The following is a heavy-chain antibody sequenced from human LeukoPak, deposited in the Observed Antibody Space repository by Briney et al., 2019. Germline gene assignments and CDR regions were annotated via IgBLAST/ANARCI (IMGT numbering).Heavy chain of an antibody. D-gene: IGHD3-3*01. CDR1: RFTFDDYA. CDR2: INWNGGST. CDR3: ARVKGSGYRNSIDY. Sequence: GGSLRLSCAASRFTFDDYAMNWFRQAPGKGLEWVSGINWNGGSTYYRDSVKGRFTISRDNAKNSLYLQMNSLRAEDTALYYCARVKGSGYRNSIDYWGQGTLVTVSS. V-gene: IGHV3-20*04. J-gene: IGHJ4*02.